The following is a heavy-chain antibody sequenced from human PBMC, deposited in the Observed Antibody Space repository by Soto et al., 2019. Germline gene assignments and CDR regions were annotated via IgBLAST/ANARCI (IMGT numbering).Heavy chain of an antibody. V-gene: IGHV3-15*02. CDR3: TTWRLDKSCTSVSGYGDGAY. Sequence: EVPLVESGGALVKPGESLTLSCAASGFTFNSAWMTWVRQAPGKGLEWVGRIKSWTDGGRVDTAAPVKGRFTISRDDSKNTFYLQMNSLKSEDTAVYYCTTWRLDKSCTSVSGYGDGAYWGQGTLVTVSS. D-gene: IGHD2-8*02. J-gene: IGHJ4*02. CDR2: IKSWTDGGRV. CDR1: GFTFNSAW.